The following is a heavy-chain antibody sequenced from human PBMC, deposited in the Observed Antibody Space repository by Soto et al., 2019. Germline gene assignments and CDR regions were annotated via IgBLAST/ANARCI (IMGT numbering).Heavy chain of an antibody. Sequence: QVQLVQSGAEVKKPGSSVKVSCKASGGTFSSYTISWVRQAPGQGLEWMGRIIPILGIANYAQKFQGRVTITADKSTSTAYMELSSLRSEDTAVYYCARDQISSGWTKTHAFDIWGQGTMVTVSS. D-gene: IGHD6-19*01. V-gene: IGHV1-69*08. CDR3: ARDQISSGWTKTHAFDI. J-gene: IGHJ3*02. CDR1: GGTFSSYT. CDR2: IIPILGIA.